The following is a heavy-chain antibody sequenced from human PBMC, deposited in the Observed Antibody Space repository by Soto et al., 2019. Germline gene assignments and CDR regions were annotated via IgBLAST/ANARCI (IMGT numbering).Heavy chain of an antibody. J-gene: IGHJ6*02. CDR1: GGTFSSYA. CDR3: ARDWGITGTPGIGYYGMDV. D-gene: IGHD1-7*01. Sequence: SVKVSCKASGGTFSSYATSWVRQAPGQGLEWMGGIIPIFGTANYAQKFQGRVTITADESTSTAYMELSSLRSEDTAVYYCARDWGITGTPGIGYYGMDVWGQGTTVTVSS. V-gene: IGHV1-69*13. CDR2: IIPIFGTA.